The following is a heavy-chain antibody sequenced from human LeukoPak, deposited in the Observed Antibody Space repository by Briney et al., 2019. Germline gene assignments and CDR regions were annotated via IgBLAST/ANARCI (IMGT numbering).Heavy chain of an antibody. CDR3: ANVDTAMSSIDY. Sequence: GGSLRLSCAASGFTFSSYGMHCVRQAPGKGLEWVAVIRYDGSNKYYADSVKGRFTISRDNSKNTLYLQMNSLRAEDTAVYYCANVDTAMSSIDYWGQGTLVTVSS. J-gene: IGHJ4*02. V-gene: IGHV3-30*02. CDR1: GFTFSSYG. D-gene: IGHD5-18*01. CDR2: IRYDGSNK.